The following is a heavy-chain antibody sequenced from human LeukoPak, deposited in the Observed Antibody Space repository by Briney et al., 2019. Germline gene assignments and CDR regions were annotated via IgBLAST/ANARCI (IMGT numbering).Heavy chain of an antibody. J-gene: IGHJ6*02. CDR1: GFPFSSYG. Sequence: GRSLRLSCVASGFPFSSYGMHWVRQAPGKGLVWVSHINSDGSSTNYADSVKGRFTISRDNAKNSLYLQMNSLRAEDAAVYYCTRDRQGPRLYEMDIWGQGTTVTVSS. V-gene: IGHV3-74*01. D-gene: IGHD2-8*01. CDR3: TRDRQGPRLYEMDI. CDR2: INSDGSST.